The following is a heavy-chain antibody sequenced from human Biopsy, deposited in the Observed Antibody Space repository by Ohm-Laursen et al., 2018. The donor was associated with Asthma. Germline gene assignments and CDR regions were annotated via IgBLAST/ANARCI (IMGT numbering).Heavy chain of an antibody. CDR2: IKHDGSEK. V-gene: IGHV3-7*01. CDR3: ARTFHFWSPYHAEHYQL. CDR1: GFTFGDYW. J-gene: IGHJ1*01. D-gene: IGHD3-3*02. Sequence: SLRLSCTASGFTFGDYWMSWVRQVPGKGLEWVVNIKHDGSEKNHVDSLKGRFTISRDSAKNSLYLQMNSLRAEDTAVYYCARTFHFWSPYHAEHYQLWGQGTLVTVSS.